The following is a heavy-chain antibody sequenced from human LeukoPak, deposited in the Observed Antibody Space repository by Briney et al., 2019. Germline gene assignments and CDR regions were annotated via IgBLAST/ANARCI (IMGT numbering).Heavy chain of an antibody. CDR1: GGSISSHY. CDR3: ARGPVDTAMGCDY. J-gene: IGHJ4*02. D-gene: IGHD5-18*01. Sequence: SETLSLTCTVSGGSISSHYWSWIRQPPGKGLEWIGYIYYSGSTNYNPSLKSRVTISVDTSKNQFSLKLSSVTAADTAVYYCARGPVDTAMGCDYWGQGTLVTVSS. CDR2: IYYSGST. V-gene: IGHV4-59*11.